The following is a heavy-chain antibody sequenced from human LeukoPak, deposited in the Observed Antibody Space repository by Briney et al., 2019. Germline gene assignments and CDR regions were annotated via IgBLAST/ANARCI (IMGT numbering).Heavy chain of an antibody. D-gene: IGHD2-2*01. CDR2: ISGSGGST. J-gene: IGHJ6*03. CDR1: GFTFSSYA. Sequence: GGSLRLSCAASGFTFSSYAMSWVRQAPGKGLEWVSAISGSGGSTYYADSVKGRFTISRYNSKSTLYLQMNSLRAEDTAVYYCANPFSTPRSNYYIDVWGKGTTVTVSS. V-gene: IGHV3-23*01. CDR3: ANPFSTPRSNYYIDV.